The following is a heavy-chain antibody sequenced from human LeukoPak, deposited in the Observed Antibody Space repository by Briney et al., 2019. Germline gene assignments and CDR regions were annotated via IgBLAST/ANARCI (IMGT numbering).Heavy chain of an antibody. Sequence: ASVKVSCKASGYTFTSYGTSWVRQAPGQGLEWMGWISAYNGNTNYAQKLQGRVTMTTDTSTSTAYMELRSLRSDDTAVYYCARGGYYYDSRAYYYFDYWGQGTLVTVSS. CDR3: ARGGYYYDSRAYYYFDY. V-gene: IGHV1-18*01. J-gene: IGHJ4*02. CDR1: GYTFTSYG. D-gene: IGHD3-22*01. CDR2: ISAYNGNT.